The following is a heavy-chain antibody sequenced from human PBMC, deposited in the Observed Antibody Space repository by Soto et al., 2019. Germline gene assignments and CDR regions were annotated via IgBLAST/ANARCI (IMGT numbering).Heavy chain of an antibody. CDR1: GGSISRGAYY. J-gene: IGHJ4*02. V-gene: IGHV4-31*03. CDR3: ATAPGPY. Sequence: PSETLSLTCTVSGGSISRGAYYWNWIRQHPGKGLEWIGYISYSGSTYYNPSLKSRITISVDTSKNQFSLKLSSVTAADTAVYYCATAPGPYWGQGILVTVSS. CDR2: ISYSGST. D-gene: IGHD2-21*02.